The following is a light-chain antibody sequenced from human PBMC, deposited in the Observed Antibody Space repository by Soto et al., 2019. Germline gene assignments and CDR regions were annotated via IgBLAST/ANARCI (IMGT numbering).Light chain of an antibody. V-gene: IGKV3D-15*01. CDR3: QQSYSTLSLT. CDR2: GAS. Sequence: EIVMTESPATLSVSPVERATLSCRASQNIISNLAWYQQKPGQAPRLLIYGASSRATGIPDRFSGSGSGTDFTLTISSLQPEDFATYYCQQSYSTLSLTFGGGTKVDIK. CDR1: QNIISN. J-gene: IGKJ4*01.